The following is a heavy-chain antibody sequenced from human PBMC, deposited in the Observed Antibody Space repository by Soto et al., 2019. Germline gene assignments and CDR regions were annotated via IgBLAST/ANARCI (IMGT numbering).Heavy chain of an antibody. Sequence: PGGSLRLSCAASGFTFSSYGMHWVRQAPGKGLEWVAVISYDGSNKYYADSVKGRFTISRDNSKNTLYLQMNSLRAEDTAVYYCAKDYYDILTGYYLNAFDIWGQGTMVTVSS. CDR3: AKDYYDILTGYYLNAFDI. V-gene: IGHV3-30*18. J-gene: IGHJ3*02. CDR2: ISYDGSNK. D-gene: IGHD3-9*01. CDR1: GFTFSSYG.